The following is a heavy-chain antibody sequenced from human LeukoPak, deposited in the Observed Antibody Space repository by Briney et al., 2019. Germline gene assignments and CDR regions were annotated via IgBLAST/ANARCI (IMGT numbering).Heavy chain of an antibody. J-gene: IGHJ4*02. CDR3: ARDSPTVSYFDY. CDR1: GGTFSSYA. CDR2: IIPIFGTA. V-gene: IGHV1-69*13. D-gene: IGHD4-17*01. Sequence: ASVKVSCKASGGTFSSYAISWVRQAPGQGLEWMGGIIPIFGTANYAQKFQGRVTITADESTSTAYMELSSLRSEDTAVYYCARDSPTVSYFDYWGQGTLVTVSS.